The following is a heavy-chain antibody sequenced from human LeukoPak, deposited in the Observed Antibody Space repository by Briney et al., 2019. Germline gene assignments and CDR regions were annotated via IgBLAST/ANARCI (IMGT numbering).Heavy chain of an antibody. Sequence: NSSETLSLTCSVSGGSISSSIYFWGWVRQPPGKGLEWIASVHSSGSSYYNPSLKSRVTISVDTSKNPLSLKLSSVTAADTAVYFCARQLYVSGSYYAPMDVWGKGTTVTISS. V-gene: IGHV4-39*01. CDR3: ARQLYVSGSYYAPMDV. D-gene: IGHD3-10*01. CDR2: VHSSGSS. CDR1: GGSISSSIYF. J-gene: IGHJ6*03.